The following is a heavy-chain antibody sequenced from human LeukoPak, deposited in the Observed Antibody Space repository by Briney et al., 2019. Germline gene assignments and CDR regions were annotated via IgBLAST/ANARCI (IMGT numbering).Heavy chain of an antibody. J-gene: IGHJ4*02. CDR2: MNPNSGNT. CDR3: ARNRDGYKSLPDY. CDR1: GYTFTSYD. Sequence: ASVKVSCKASGYTFTSYDINWVRQATGQGLEWMGWMNPNSGNTGYAQKFQGRVTMTRNASISTAYMELSSLRSEDTAVYYYARNRDGYKSLPDYWGQGTLVTVSS. D-gene: IGHD5-24*01. V-gene: IGHV1-8*01.